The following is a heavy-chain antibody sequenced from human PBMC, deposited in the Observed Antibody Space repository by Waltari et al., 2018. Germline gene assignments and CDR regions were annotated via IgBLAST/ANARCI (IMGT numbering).Heavy chain of an antibody. J-gene: IGHJ4*02. CDR1: GISFGRFW. Sequence: EVQLVESGGGLVQPGGSLSLSCAASGISFGRFWMTWVRQAPGKGLEWVANIKQDGSEEYYVDSVKGRFTISKDNAKNSLYLQMNSLRAEDTAVYFCARERRGQSGWYYFDFWGQGSLVTVSS. CDR3: ARERRGQSGWYYFDF. CDR2: IKQDGSEE. D-gene: IGHD6-19*01. V-gene: IGHV3-7*01.